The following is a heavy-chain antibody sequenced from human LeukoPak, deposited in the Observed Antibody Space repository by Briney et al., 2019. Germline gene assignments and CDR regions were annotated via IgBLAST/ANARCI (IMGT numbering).Heavy chain of an antibody. V-gene: IGHV3-23*01. D-gene: IGHD2-21*01. CDR1: GFTLSTYA. CDR2: TSSSDAGT. Sequence: GGSLRLSCAASGFTLSTYAMSWVRQTPGKGLEWVAATSSSDAGTYHADSVRGRFTISRDNSKNTLYLQMNSLRAEDAAVYFCAKAPVASCRGAYCYPFDSWGQGTLVTVSS. CDR3: AKAPVASCRGAYCYPFDS. J-gene: IGHJ4*02.